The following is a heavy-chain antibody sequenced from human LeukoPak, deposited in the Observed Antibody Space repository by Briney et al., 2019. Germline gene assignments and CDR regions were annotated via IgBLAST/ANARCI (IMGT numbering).Heavy chain of an antibody. J-gene: IGHJ4*02. CDR2: IYTRGSA. CDR3: VAGVVEPPERIS. V-gene: IGHV4-61*02. Sequence: SETLSLTCTVSGDSIDSNSYYCSWIRQSPGKGLEWIGRIYTRGSAKYHPSLGSRVTMSVDTSKNQFSLELTSVTAADAGVYYCVAGVVEPPERISWGQGSLVSVSS. D-gene: IGHD2-15*01. CDR1: GDSIDSNSYY.